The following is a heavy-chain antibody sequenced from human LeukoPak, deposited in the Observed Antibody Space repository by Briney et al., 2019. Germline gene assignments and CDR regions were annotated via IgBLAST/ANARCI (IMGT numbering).Heavy chain of an antibody. CDR2: IKQDGSEK. J-gene: IGHJ6*03. V-gene: IGHV3-7*01. CDR1: GFTFSSYR. CDR3: AREITGTTRGYYYYMDV. D-gene: IGHD1-7*01. Sequence: PGGSLRLSCAASGFTFSSYRMSWVRQAPGKGLEWVANIKQDGSEKYYVDSVKGRFTISRDNAKNSLYLQMNSLRAEDTAVYYCAREITGTTRGYYYYMDVWGKGTTVTVSS.